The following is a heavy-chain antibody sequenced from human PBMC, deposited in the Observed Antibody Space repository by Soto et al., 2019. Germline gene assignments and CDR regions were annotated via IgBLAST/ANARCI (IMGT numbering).Heavy chain of an antibody. Sequence: QVQLQESGPGLVKPSQTLSLTCTVSGGSISSGGYYWSWIRQHPGKGLEWIGYIYYSGSTYYNPSLKSRVTTSVDTSKNQFSLKLSSVTAADTAVYYCARGLYCSGGSCSPENWFDPWGQGTLVTVSS. V-gene: IGHV4-31*03. J-gene: IGHJ5*02. CDR2: IYYSGST. CDR3: ARGLYCSGGSCSPENWFDP. D-gene: IGHD2-15*01. CDR1: GGSISSGGYY.